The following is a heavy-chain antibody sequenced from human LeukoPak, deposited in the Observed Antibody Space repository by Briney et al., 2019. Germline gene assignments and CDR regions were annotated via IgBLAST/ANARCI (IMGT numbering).Heavy chain of an antibody. CDR3: ARVLRYCSGGNCYSGGLGYMDV. J-gene: IGHJ6*03. V-gene: IGHV3-48*04. CDR2: ISRSGSAK. D-gene: IGHD2-15*01. Sequence: PGGSLRLSCAASGFTFSSYGMTWVRQAPGKGLEWVSSISRSGSAKYYADSVKGRFTTSRDNAKNSLFLQMNSLRAEDTAVYYCARVLRYCSGGNCYSGGLGYMDVWGKGTTATISS. CDR1: GFTFSSYG.